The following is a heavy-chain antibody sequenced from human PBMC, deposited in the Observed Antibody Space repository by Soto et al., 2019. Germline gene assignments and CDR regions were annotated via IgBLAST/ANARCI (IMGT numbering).Heavy chain of an antibody. CDR1: GDSFNDYY. CDR2: INPNSGVT. V-gene: IGHV1-2*04. Sequence: VQLVQSGAEVKKPGASVKVSCKSSGDSFNDYYLHWVRQAPGQGLEWMGWINPNSGVTKYAQKFQGWVTMTRDTSIRTVYMELSRLRSDDTAVYYCARESGGATATLDYYYFCMDVWGKGTTVTVSS. D-gene: IGHD5-12*01. CDR3: ARESGGATATLDYYYFCMDV. J-gene: IGHJ6*03.